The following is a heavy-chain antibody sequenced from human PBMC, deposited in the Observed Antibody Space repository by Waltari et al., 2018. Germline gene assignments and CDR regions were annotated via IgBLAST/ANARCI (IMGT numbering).Heavy chain of an antibody. J-gene: IGHJ4*03. CDR1: GGTFSSYA. D-gene: IGHD2-15*01. Sequence: QVQLVQSGAEVKKPGSSVKVSCKASGGTFSSYAISWVRQSPGQGLEWMGRISHSFGTGNHGQKLQVRVTINAEKSTSTAYMELSSLRSEETAVYYCARSPQAPRIYGGNYFDYWGQGTTVTVSS. CDR2: ISHSFGTG. V-gene: IGHV1-69*08. CDR3: ARSPQAPRIYGGNYFDY.